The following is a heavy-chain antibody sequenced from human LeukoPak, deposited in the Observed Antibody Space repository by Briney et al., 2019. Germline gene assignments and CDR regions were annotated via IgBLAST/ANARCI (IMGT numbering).Heavy chain of an antibody. CDR3: AIYCGGDCSIIDYFDY. D-gene: IGHD2-21*02. CDR1: GGSFSSYY. J-gene: IGHJ4*02. Sequence: SETLSLTCAVYGGSFSSYYWGWIRQPPGKGLEWIGSIYYSGSTYYNPSLKSRVTISVDTSKNQFSLKLSSVTAADTAVYYCAIYCGGDCSIIDYFDYWGQGTLVTVSS. CDR2: IYYSGST. V-gene: IGHV4-39*01.